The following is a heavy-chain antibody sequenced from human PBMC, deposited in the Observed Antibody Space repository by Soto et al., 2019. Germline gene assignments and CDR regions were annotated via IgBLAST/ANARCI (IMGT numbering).Heavy chain of an antibody. Sequence: QVQLVQSGTEVKKPGASVKVSCQASGYSISAYYIHWVRQAPGQGLEWMGWIDPKNGGTVSAQKFQCRLTMTRDTSISTVYIDLRGLTSDDTPLYYCGRDDSGSFPYWGQGSVVTVSS. CDR1: GYSISAYY. V-gene: IGHV1-2*02. CDR2: IDPKNGGT. D-gene: IGHD1-26*01. J-gene: IGHJ4*02. CDR3: GRDDSGSFPY.